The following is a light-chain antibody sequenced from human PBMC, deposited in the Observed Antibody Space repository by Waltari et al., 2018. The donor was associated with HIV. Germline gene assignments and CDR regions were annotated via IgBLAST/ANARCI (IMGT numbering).Light chain of an antibody. V-gene: IGKV1-17*01. J-gene: IGKJ3*01. CDR2: AAS. Sequence: DIQMTQSPSSLSASVGDRVTITCRASQGIRNHLAWYQQQPGKAPKRLIYAASSVQSGVPARISGSGSGTEFTLTISSLQPEDFVTYYCLQHNNYPFTFGPGTKVDIK. CDR1: QGIRNH. CDR3: LQHNNYPFT.